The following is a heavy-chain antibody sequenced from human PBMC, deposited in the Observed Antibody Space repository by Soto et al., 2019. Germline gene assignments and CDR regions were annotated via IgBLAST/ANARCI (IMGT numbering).Heavy chain of an antibody. CDR3: AKPDYYYDSRAWFDY. CDR1: GFTFSSYG. CDR2: ISYDGSNK. D-gene: IGHD3-22*01. J-gene: IGHJ4*02. Sequence: LRLSCAASGFTFSSYGMHWVRQAPGKGLEWVAVISYDGSNKYYADSVKGQFTISRDNSKNTLYLQMNSLRAEDTAVYYCAKPDYYYDSRAWFDYWGQGTLVTVSS. V-gene: IGHV3-30*18.